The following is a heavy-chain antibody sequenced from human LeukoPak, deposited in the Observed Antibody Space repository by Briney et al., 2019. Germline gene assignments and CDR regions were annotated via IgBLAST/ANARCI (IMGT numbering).Heavy chain of an antibody. CDR2: ISWNSGSI. CDR1: GFTFDDYA. CDR3: ARDTDWDRGFDY. V-gene: IGHV3-9*01. Sequence: GRSLRLSCAASGFTFDDYAMHCVRQAPGKGLEWVSGISWNSGSIGYADSVKGRFTISRDNAKNSLYLQMNSLRAEDTAVYYCARDTDWDRGFDYWGQGTLVTVSS. D-gene: IGHD3/OR15-3a*01. J-gene: IGHJ4*02.